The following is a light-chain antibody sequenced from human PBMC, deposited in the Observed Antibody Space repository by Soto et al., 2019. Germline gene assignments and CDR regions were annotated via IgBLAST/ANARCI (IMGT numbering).Light chain of an antibody. V-gene: IGKV3-15*01. CDR2: GAS. CDR3: QQYNNWPPWT. J-gene: IGKJ1*01. Sequence: IVMTQSPATLSVSPGERATLSCRASQSVSSNLAWYQQKPGQAPRLLLYGASTMANVIPARFSGSGSGTEFTLTISSLQSEDFAVYYCQQYNNWPPWTFGQGTKVEIK. CDR1: QSVSSN.